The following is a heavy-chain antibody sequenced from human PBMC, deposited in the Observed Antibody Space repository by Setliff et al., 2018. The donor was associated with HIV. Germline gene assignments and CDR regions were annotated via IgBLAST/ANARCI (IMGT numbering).Heavy chain of an antibody. CDR3: ARDNEQMAVPGAVFDY. Sequence: KPSETLSLTCTVSGGSISTTSSYWGWIRQSPGKGLEWIANIYYRGNTYYNPSLKRRVTISVDTSKNQFSLKLDSVTAADTAVYYCARDNEQMAVPGAVFDYWGQGTQVTVS. CDR1: GGSISTTSSY. V-gene: IGHV4-39*07. CDR2: IYYRGNT. J-gene: IGHJ4*02. D-gene: IGHD6-19*01.